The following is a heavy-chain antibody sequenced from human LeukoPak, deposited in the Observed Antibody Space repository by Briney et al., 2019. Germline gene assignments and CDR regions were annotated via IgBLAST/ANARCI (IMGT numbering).Heavy chain of an antibody. Sequence: NTSETLSLTCTVSGHSIINSFYWGWIRQPPGKGLEWIGSIYRSGATYYNPSLKSRVTISLDTSKNQFSLRLNSVTAADTAVYCCARAVDSSAFSSFQHWGQGTLVTVSS. D-gene: IGHD3-22*01. J-gene: IGHJ1*01. CDR2: IYRSGAT. CDR3: ARAVDSSAFSSFQH. CDR1: GHSIINSFY. V-gene: IGHV4-38-2*02.